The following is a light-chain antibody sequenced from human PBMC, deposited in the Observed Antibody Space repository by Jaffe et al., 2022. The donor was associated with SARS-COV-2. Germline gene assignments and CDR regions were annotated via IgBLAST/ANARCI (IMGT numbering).Light chain of an antibody. V-gene: IGLV5-45*02. CDR1: SGINVGTYR. J-gene: IGLJ2*01. CDR2: YKSDSDK. CDR3: MIWHSSVRV. Sequence: QAVLTQPSSLSASPGASASLTCTLRSGINVGTYRIYWYQQKPGSPPQYLLRYKSDSDKQQGSGVPSRFSGSKDASANAGILLISGLQSEDEADYYCMIWHSSVRVFGGGTKLTVL.